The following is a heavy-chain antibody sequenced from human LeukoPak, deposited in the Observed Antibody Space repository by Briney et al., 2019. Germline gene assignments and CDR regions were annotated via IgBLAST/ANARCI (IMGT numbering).Heavy chain of an antibody. CDR1: GFTFDNYA. Sequence: PGGSLRLSCAASGFTFDNYAMTWVRQAPGKGLEWVSAIRLSDGYTYYADSVQGRFIISRDTSKNTVSLQMNSLTGDDTALYYCARVAGSYSIRPFDFWGQGTVDIVSS. D-gene: IGHD1-26*01. V-gene: IGHV3-23*01. CDR2: IRLSDGYT. CDR3: ARVAGSYSIRPFDF. J-gene: IGHJ4*02.